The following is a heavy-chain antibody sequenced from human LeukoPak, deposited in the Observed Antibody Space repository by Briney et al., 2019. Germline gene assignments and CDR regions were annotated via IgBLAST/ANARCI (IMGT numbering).Heavy chain of an antibody. CDR3: ARSAMIVVTYYFDY. J-gene: IGHJ4*02. Sequence: ASVKVSCTASGGTFSSYAISWVRQAPGQGLEWMGGIIPIFGTANYAQKFQGRVTITADESTSTAYMELSSLRSEDTAVYYCARSAMIVVTYYFDYWGQGTLVTVSS. V-gene: IGHV1-69*13. D-gene: IGHD3-22*01. CDR2: IIPIFGTA. CDR1: GGTFSSYA.